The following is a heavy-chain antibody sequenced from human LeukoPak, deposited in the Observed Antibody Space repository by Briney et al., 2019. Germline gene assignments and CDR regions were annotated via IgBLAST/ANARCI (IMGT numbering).Heavy chain of an antibody. CDR2: IYTSGST. D-gene: IGHD3-10*01. CDR1: GGAISSGSYY. Sequence: PSQTLSLTCTVSGGAISSGSYYWSWIRQPAGKGLEWIGRIYTSGSTNYNPSLKSRVTISVDTSKNQFSLKLSSVTAADTAVYYCASQNGSGTKKFDPWGQGTLVTVSS. J-gene: IGHJ5*02. CDR3: ASQNGSGTKKFDP. V-gene: IGHV4-61*02.